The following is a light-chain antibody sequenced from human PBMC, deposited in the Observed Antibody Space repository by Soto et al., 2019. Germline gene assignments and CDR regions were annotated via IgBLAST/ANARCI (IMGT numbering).Light chain of an antibody. J-gene: IGLJ3*02. Sequence: NFMLTQAHSVSECPGKTVTISCTRRSGSIASNYVQWYQQRPGSAPTTVIYEDNQRPSGVPDRFSGSIDSSSNSASLTISGLKTEDEADYYCQSYDSSNRVFGGGTKVTVL. CDR3: QSYDSSNRV. V-gene: IGLV6-57*03. CDR2: EDN. CDR1: SGSIASNY.